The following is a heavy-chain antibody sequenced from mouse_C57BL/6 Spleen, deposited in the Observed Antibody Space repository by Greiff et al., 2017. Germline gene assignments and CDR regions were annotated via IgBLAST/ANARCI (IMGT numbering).Heavy chain of an antibody. CDR1: GYSITSGYY. CDR2: ISYDGSN. Sequence: ESGPGLVKPSQSLSLTCSVTGYSITSGYYWNWIRQFPGNKLEWMGYISYDGSNNYNPSLKNRISITRDTAKNQFFLKLNSVTTEDTATYYCARGRDDYPYYFDYWGQGTTLTVSS. V-gene: IGHV3-6*01. J-gene: IGHJ2*01. D-gene: IGHD2-4*01. CDR3: ARGRDDYPYYFDY.